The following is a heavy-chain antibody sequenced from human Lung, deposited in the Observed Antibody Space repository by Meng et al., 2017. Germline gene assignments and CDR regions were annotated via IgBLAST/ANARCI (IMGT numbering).Heavy chain of an antibody. CDR1: GGSFSGYY. V-gene: IGHV4-34*02. CDR2: IIDSGST. J-gene: IGHJ4*02. CDR3: VRRTYSSGWYFDY. Sequence: QVQLQPGGAGLLKPSGTLSLTCSVYGGSFSGYYWSWIRQPPGKGLEWIGEIIDSGSTNYNPSLKSRVTISVDTSKNQFSLRVTSVTAADRAVYYCVRRTYSSGWYFDYWGQGTLVTVSS. D-gene: IGHD6-19*01.